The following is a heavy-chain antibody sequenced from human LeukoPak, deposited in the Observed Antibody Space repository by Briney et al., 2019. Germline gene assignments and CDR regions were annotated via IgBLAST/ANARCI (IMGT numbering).Heavy chain of an antibody. CDR1: GYTLTELS. V-gene: IGHV1-24*01. CDR3: ATAIIWFGVFDP. CDR2: SDPEDGET. Sequence: ASVKVSCKVSGYTLTELSMHWVRQAPGKGLEWMGGSDPEDGETIYAQKFQGRVTMTEDTSTDTAYMELSSLRSEDTAVYYCATAIIWFGVFDPWGQGTLVTVSS. D-gene: IGHD3-10*01. J-gene: IGHJ5*02.